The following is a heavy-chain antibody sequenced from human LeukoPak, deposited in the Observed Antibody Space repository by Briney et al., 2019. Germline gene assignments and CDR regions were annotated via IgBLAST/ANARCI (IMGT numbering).Heavy chain of an antibody. CDR3: ARFPIQMVRGITSYYYGMDV. CDR1: GFTFSSFE. Sequence: GGSLRLSCAASGFTFSSFEMNWVRQAPGKGLEWISFITSSGDDTFYADSVKGRFTISRDNAKNSLYLQMNSLRAEDTAVYYCARFPIQMVRGITSYYYGMDVWGQGTTVTVSS. CDR2: ITSSGDDT. J-gene: IGHJ6*02. D-gene: IGHD3-10*01. V-gene: IGHV3-48*03.